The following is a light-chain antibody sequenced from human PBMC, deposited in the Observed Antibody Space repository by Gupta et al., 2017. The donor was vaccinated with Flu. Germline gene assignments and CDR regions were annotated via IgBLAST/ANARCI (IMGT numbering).Light chain of an antibody. V-gene: IGLV8-61*01. CDR2: YVS. CDR1: SGSVSTSYY. J-gene: IGLJ3*02. CDR3: VSYTGSDIGV. Sequence: QTVVTQEPSFSVSPGGTVTLTCGLSSGSVSTSYYPSCYQQTPGHAPRMLIYYVSTRSSGVPDRFSGSMAGNTAALTISGSQAEDEADYYCVSYTGSDIGVFGGGTKLTVL.